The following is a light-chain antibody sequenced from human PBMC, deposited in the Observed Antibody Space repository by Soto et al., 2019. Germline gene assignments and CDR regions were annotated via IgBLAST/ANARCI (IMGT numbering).Light chain of an antibody. V-gene: IGKV1-39*01. J-gene: IGKJ5*01. CDR2: AAS. CDR3: PQSSNIHRN. CDR1: QSISNY. Sequence: DILMTQSPSSLSSSVGDRVTITCRASQSISNYLNWYQQKPGKAPNLLIYAASTLQSGVPSRFSGGGSATDFTLTISSLQPEDFATYYCPQSSNIHRNFVKGTRLKI.